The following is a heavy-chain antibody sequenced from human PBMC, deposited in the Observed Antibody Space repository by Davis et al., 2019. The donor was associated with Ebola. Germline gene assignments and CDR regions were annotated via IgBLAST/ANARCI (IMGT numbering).Heavy chain of an antibody. CDR2: IWYDGSNK. Sequence: GESLKISCAASGFTFSSYGMHWVRQALGKGLEWVAVIWYDGSNKYYADSVKGRFTISRDNSKNTLYLQMNSLRAEDTAVYYCAIPDCSGADCFSVYIKSWGQGTLVTVSS. J-gene: IGHJ4*02. CDR3: AIPDCSGADCFSVYIKS. D-gene: IGHD2-21*02. CDR1: GFTFSSYG. V-gene: IGHV3-33*01.